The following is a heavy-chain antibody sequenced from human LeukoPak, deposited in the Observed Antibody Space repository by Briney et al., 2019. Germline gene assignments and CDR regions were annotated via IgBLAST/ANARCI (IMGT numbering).Heavy chain of an antibody. CDR2: INAGNGNT. CDR1: GYTFTSYA. Sequence: ASVKVSCKASGYTFTSYAMHWGRQAPGQRLEWMGWINAGNGNTKYSQKFQGRVTITRDTSASTAYMELSSLRSEDTAVYYCARVCGSYSWAFDYWGQGTLVTVSS. CDR3: ARVCGSYSWAFDY. D-gene: IGHD1-26*01. V-gene: IGHV1-3*01. J-gene: IGHJ4*02.